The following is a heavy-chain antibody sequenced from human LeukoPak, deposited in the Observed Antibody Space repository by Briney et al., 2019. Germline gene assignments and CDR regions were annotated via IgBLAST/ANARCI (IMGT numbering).Heavy chain of an antibody. CDR1: GYTFTGYY. CDR3: AGAWTYQLLAPHDAFDI. J-gene: IGHJ3*02. Sequence: ASVKVSRKASGYTFTGYYMHWVRQAPGQGPEWMGWINPNSGGTNYAQKFQGRVTMTRDTSISTAYMELSRLRSDDTAVYYCAGAWTYQLLAPHDAFDIWGQGAMVTVSS. V-gene: IGHV1-2*02. D-gene: IGHD2-2*01. CDR2: INPNSGGT.